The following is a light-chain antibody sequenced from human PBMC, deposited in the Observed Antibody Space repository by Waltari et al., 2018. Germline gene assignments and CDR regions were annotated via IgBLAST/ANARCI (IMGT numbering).Light chain of an antibody. CDR1: QNVRTN. CDR3: QQNNDWPRT. CDR2: RAS. Sequence: EIILPQSPATLSVSPGDRVTLSCRASQNVRTNLAWYQHSPGRAPRLLVYRASTRASYIPARFRARGYETEFTLSISTLQSEDSAVFYCQQNNDWPRTFGQGPKVEIK. J-gene: IGKJ1*01. V-gene: IGKV3D-15*01.